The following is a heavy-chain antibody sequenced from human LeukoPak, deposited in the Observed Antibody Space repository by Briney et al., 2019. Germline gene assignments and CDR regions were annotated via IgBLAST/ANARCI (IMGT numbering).Heavy chain of an antibody. CDR2: ISGSGGST. CDR1: GFTFSRYG. CDR3: ARGPSGYHNT. V-gene: IGHV3-23*01. Sequence: GGSLRLSCAASGFTFSRYGMSWVRQAPGKGLEWVSAISGSGGSTYYADSVKGRFTISRDNSKNTLYLQMNSLRAEDTAVYYCARGPSGYHNTGGQGTLVTVSS. D-gene: IGHD5-12*01. J-gene: IGHJ4*02.